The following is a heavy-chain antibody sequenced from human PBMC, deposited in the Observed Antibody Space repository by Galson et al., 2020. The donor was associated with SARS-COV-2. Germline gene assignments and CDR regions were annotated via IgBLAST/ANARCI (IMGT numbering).Heavy chain of an antibody. CDR3: AIGEFLDFYYYGMDV. CDR1: GASIRSGRYH. CDR2: IYTSGKT. Sequence: SETLSLTCTVSGASIRSGRYHWSWNPQPDGQGLESLGSIYTSGKTNYNPSLKSRVTISLDTSKNQYSLRLRSVTAADTAVYYCAIGEFLDFYYYGMDVWGQGTTVTVSS. J-gene: IGHJ6*02. V-gene: IGHV4-61*02. D-gene: IGHD3-3*01.